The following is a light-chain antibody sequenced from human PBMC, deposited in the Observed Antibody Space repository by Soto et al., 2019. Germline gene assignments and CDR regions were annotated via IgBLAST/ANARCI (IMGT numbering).Light chain of an antibody. Sequence: QSVLTQPPSESGTPGQMVTISCSGSSSNIGSNTVKWYQHLPGTAPKLLIYTNSQRPSRVPDRFSGSKSGTSASLAISGLQSEDEADYYCAAWDDSLNGLVFGTGTKLTVL. CDR1: SSNIGSNT. CDR2: TNS. V-gene: IGLV1-44*01. CDR3: AAWDDSLNGLV. J-gene: IGLJ1*01.